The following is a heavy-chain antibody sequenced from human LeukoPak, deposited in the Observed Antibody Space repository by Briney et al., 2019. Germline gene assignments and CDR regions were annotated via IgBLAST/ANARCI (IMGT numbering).Heavy chain of an antibody. J-gene: IGHJ6*02. V-gene: IGHV4-59*08. CDR1: GGSISSYY. CDR3: ARHLITMVRGDPLFDDGMDV. D-gene: IGHD3-10*01. CDR2: IYYSGST. Sequence: SETLSLTCTVSGGSISSYYWSWIRQPPGKGLEWIGYIYYSGSTNYNPSLKSRVTISVDTSKNQFSLKLSSVTAADTAVYYCARHLITMVRGDPLFDDGMDVWGQGTTVTVSS.